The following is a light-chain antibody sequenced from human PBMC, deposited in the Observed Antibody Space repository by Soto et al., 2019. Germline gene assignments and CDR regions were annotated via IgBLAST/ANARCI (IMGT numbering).Light chain of an antibody. J-gene: IGKJ5*01. CDR2: EVS. CDR1: QSLLHITGETF. V-gene: IGKV2D-29*02. Sequence: DVVMTQTPLSLSVAPGQPASISCKSSQSLLHITGETFLFWYLQKPGQSPQLLIYEVSTRVSGVPDRFSGSGAGTDFTLEISRVETDDVGIYYCMHSTQLTPTFGQGTRLGIE. CDR3: MHSTQLTPT.